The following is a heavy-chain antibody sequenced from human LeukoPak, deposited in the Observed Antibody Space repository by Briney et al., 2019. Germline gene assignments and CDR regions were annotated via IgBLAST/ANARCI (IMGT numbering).Heavy chain of an antibody. J-gene: IGHJ3*02. Sequence: SETLSLTCAVYGGSFSGYYWSWIRQPPGKGLEWIGEINHSGSTNYNPSLKSRVTISVDTSKNQFSLKLSSVTAADTAVYYCARGLRRYYYDSSGTGAFDNWGQGTMVTVSS. CDR3: ARGLRRYYYDSSGTGAFDN. D-gene: IGHD3-22*01. CDR1: GGSFSGYY. CDR2: INHSGST. V-gene: IGHV4-34*01.